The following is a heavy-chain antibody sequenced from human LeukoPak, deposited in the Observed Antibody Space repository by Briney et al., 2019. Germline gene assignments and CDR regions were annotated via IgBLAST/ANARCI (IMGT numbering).Heavy chain of an antibody. J-gene: IGHJ5*02. Sequence: SETLSLTCTVSGGSISSYYWSWIRQPPGKGLEWIGYIYYSGSTNYNPSLKSRVTISVDTSQNQFSLKLSSVTAADTAVYYCARRGGGWFDPWGQGTLVTVSS. D-gene: IGHD3-16*01. V-gene: IGHV4-59*08. CDR1: GGSISSYY. CDR2: IYYSGST. CDR3: ARRGGGWFDP.